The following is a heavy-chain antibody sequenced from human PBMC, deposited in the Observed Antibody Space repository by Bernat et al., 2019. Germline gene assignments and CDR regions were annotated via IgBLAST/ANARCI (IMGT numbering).Heavy chain of an antibody. V-gene: IGHV5-10-1*03. D-gene: IGHD3-3*01. J-gene: IGHJ5*02. CDR2: IDPSDSYT. CDR3: ARQGNYDSAAVDP. Sequence: EVQLVQSGAEVKKPGESLRISCMGSGYSFTSYWISRVRHMPGKGLEWMGRIDPSDSYTNYSPSFQGHVTSSADKSISTAYLQWSSLKAADTAMDYWARQGNYDSAAVDPGGQGTLVTVSS. CDR1: GYSFTSYW.